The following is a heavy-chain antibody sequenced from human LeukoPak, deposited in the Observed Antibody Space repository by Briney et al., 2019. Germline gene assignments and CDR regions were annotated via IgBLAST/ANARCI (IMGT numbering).Heavy chain of an antibody. D-gene: IGHD2-8*01. Sequence: GGSLRLSCAASGFTFSSYAMSWVRQAPGKGLEWVSAISGSGGSTYYADSVKGRFTISRDNSKNTLYLQMNSLRAEDTAVYYCAKVKLYCTNGVCYTNYFDYWGQGTLVTVSS. V-gene: IGHV3-23*01. J-gene: IGHJ4*02. CDR1: GFTFSSYA. CDR3: AKVKLYCTNGVCYTNYFDY. CDR2: ISGSGGST.